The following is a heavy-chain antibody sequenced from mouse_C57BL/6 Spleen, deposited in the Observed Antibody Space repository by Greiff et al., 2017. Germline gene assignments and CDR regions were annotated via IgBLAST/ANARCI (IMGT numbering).Heavy chain of an antibody. CDR3: ARGIYYYGSSPYWYFDV. Sequence: VQLHQSGAELVKPGASVKISCKASGYAFSSYWMNWVKQRPGKGLEWIGQIYPGDGDTNYNGKFKGKATLTADKSSSTAYMQLSSLTSEDSAVYFCARGIYYYGSSPYWYFDVWGTGTTVTVSS. J-gene: IGHJ1*03. CDR2: IYPGDGDT. D-gene: IGHD1-1*01. V-gene: IGHV1-80*01. CDR1: GYAFSSYW.